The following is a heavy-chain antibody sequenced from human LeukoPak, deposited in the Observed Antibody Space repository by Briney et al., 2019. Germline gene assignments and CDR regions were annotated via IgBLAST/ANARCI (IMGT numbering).Heavy chain of an antibody. CDR2: ISDSGGST. CDR1: GITLSNYG. J-gene: IGHJ4*02. CDR3: AKRGVVIRVILVGFHKEAYYFDS. D-gene: IGHD3-22*01. Sequence: GGSLGLSCAVSGITLSNYGMSWVRQAPGKGLEWVAGISDSGGSTKYADSVKGRFTISRDNSKNTLFLQMNSLRAEDTAVYFCAKRGVVIRVILVGFHKEAYYFDSWGQGALVTVSS. V-gene: IGHV3-23*01.